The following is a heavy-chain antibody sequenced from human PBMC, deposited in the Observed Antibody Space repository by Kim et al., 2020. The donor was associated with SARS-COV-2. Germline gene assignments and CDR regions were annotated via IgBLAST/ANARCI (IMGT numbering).Heavy chain of an antibody. Sequence: SETLSLTCAVSGGSISSGGYSWSWIRQPPGKGLEWIGYIYHSGSTYYNPSLKSRVTISVDRSKNQFSLKLSSVTAADTAVYYCARSGIPPTFDYWGQGTLVTVSS. J-gene: IGHJ4*02. CDR1: GGSISSGGYS. D-gene: IGHD2-21*01. CDR3: ARSGIPPTFDY. V-gene: IGHV4-30-2*01. CDR2: IYHSGST.